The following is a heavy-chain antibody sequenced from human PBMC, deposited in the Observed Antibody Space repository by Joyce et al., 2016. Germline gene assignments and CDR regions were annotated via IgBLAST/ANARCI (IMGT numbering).Heavy chain of an antibody. Sequence: QLQQSGPGLVKPSETLSLTCTVSGDSITSRSHYWRWGRQSPGTGLEWLGSLFHTGSSYYNPSLQSRVSMSIDASKNEFSLRLSSVTTADTAVYYCARHRESGNNYYFYYALDVWGQGTTVTVSS. CDR2: LFHTGSS. CDR3: ARHRESGNNYYFYYALDV. J-gene: IGHJ6*02. D-gene: IGHD1/OR15-1a*01. V-gene: IGHV4-39*01. CDR1: GDSITSRSHY.